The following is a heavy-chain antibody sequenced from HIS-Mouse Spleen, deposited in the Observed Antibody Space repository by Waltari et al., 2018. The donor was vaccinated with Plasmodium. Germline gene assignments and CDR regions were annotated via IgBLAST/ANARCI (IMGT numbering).Heavy chain of an antibody. CDR1: GFNFSSYW. CDR3: ASSWYWYFDL. Sequence: EVQLVESGGGLVQPGGSLRLSCPASGFNFSSYWMGWVRQAPGKGLEWVANIKQDGSEKYYVDSVKGRFTISRDNAKNSLYLQMNSLRAEDTAVYYCASSWYWYFDLWGRGTLVTVSS. CDR2: IKQDGSEK. D-gene: IGHD6-13*01. J-gene: IGHJ2*01. V-gene: IGHV3-7*01.